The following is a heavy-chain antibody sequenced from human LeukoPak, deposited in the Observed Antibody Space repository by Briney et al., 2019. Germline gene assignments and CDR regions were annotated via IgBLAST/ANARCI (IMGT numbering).Heavy chain of an antibody. D-gene: IGHD4-11*01. Sequence: SVKVSCKASGGTFSSYAISWVRQAPGQGLERMGRIIPIFGTANYAQKFQGRVTITTDESTSTAYMELSSLRSEDTAVYYCAREHYSNYGHWFDPWGQGTLVTVSS. CDR2: IIPIFGTA. CDR1: GGTFSSYA. V-gene: IGHV1-69*05. J-gene: IGHJ5*02. CDR3: AREHYSNYGHWFDP.